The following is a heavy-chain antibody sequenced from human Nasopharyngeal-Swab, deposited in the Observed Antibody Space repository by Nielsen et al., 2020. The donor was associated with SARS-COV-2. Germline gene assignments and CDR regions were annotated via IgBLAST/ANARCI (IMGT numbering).Heavy chain of an antibody. CDR2: SVPALGLQ. V-gene: IGHV1-69*10. Sequence: SVKVSCKTSGDTFTNSAISWVRQATGQGLEWMGGSVPALGLQNYAQKFRGRVTISADRSTTTSYLELSSLRSEDTAIYYCAREGEYGAYDAPDYWGQGTLVTVSS. CDR1: GDTFTNSA. CDR3: AREGEYGAYDAPDY. D-gene: IGHD5-12*01. J-gene: IGHJ4*02.